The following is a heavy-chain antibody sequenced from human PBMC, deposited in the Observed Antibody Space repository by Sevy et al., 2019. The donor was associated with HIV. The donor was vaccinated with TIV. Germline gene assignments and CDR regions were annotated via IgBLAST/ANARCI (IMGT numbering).Heavy chain of an antibody. CDR2: IYYSGST. CDR3: ARLPAIYDFWSGYYGENYYYYGMDV. Sequence: SETLSLTCTVSGGSISSSSYYWGWIRQPPGKGLEWIGSIYYSGSTYYNPSLKSRVTISVDTSKNQCSLKLSPVTAADTAVYYCARLPAIYDFWSGYYGENYYYYGMDVWGQGTTVTVSS. D-gene: IGHD3-3*01. V-gene: IGHV4-39*01. CDR1: GGSISSSSYY. J-gene: IGHJ6*02.